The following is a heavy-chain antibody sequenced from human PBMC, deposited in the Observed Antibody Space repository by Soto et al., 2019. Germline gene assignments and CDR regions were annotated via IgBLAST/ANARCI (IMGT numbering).Heavy chain of an antibody. J-gene: IGHJ6*02. Sequence: QLQLQESGSGLVKPSQTLSLTCAVSGGSISSGGYSWSWIRQPPGKGREWIGYIYHSGSTYYNPSLKSRVTISVDRSKNQFSLKLSSVTAADTAVYYCASEVVGYSYGYGMDVWGQGTTVTVSS. CDR3: ASEVVGYSYGYGMDV. CDR1: GGSISSGGYS. CDR2: IYHSGST. V-gene: IGHV4-30-2*01. D-gene: IGHD5-18*01.